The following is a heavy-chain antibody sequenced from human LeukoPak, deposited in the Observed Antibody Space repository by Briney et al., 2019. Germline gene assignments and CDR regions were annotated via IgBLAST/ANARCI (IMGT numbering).Heavy chain of an antibody. J-gene: IGHJ4*02. Sequence: GGSLRLSCAASGFTFSSYSMNWVRQAPGKGLEWVSSMSSSSTHIYYAGSVKGRFTISRDNGKNSLYLQMNSLRVEDTAVYYCASSYDYWSGFNYWGQGTPVTVSS. CDR2: MSSSSTHI. D-gene: IGHD3-3*01. CDR1: GFTFSSYS. CDR3: ASSYDYWSGFNY. V-gene: IGHV3-21*01.